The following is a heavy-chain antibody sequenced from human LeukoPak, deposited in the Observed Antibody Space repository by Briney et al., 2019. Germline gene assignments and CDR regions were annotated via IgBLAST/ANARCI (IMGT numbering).Heavy chain of an antibody. CDR1: TGSFSGYY. J-gene: IGHJ4*02. V-gene: IGHV4-34*01. CDR3: ARDQGRWYYYGSGDID. Sequence: SETLSLTCAVYTGSFSGYYWNWIRQTPGKGLEWIGEINHSGSTYYNPSLKSRVTISVDRSKNQFSLKLSSVTAADTAVYYCARDQGRWYYYGSGDIDWGQGTLVTVSS. D-gene: IGHD3-10*01. CDR2: INHSGST.